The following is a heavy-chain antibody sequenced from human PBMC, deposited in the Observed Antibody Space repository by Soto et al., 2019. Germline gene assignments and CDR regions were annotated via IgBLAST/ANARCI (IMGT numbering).Heavy chain of an antibody. CDR1: GGSISNKY. CDR2: IYYTGST. D-gene: IGHD4-4*01. V-gene: IGHV4-59*01. Sequence: SETLSLTCTVSGGSISNKYWTWIRKPPGKGLEWIGYIYYTGSTTYHPSLTSRVAISLDTSMQQFSLRLNSVTAADTAVYYCARATVQRHFDSWGQGTLVTVSS. CDR3: ARATVQRHFDS. J-gene: IGHJ4*02.